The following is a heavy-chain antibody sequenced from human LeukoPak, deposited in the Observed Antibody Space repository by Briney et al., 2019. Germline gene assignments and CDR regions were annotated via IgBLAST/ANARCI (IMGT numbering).Heavy chain of an antibody. Sequence: SETLSLTRTVSGGSISSSSYYWGWIRQPPGKGLEWIGSIYYSGSTYYNPSLKSRVTISVDTSKNQFSLKLSSVTAADTAVYYCARDGGSSWPFDYWGQGTLVTVSS. CDR2: IYYSGST. V-gene: IGHV4-39*07. CDR3: ARDGGSSWPFDY. J-gene: IGHJ4*02. D-gene: IGHD6-13*01. CDR1: GGSISSSSYY.